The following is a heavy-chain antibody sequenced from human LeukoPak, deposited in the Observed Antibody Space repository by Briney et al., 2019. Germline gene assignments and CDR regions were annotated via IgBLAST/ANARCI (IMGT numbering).Heavy chain of an antibody. CDR2: PTGSGGST. CDR1: GFTFSNFG. Sequence: GGSLRLSCTASGFTFSNFGMSWVRQAPGKGLEWVSHPTGSGGSTYYAGSVKGRFTISRDNSKNTLYLQMNSLRAEDTAVYYCAKRNYFGAGTYSFDFWGQGTLVTVSS. J-gene: IGHJ4*02. CDR3: AKRNYFGAGTYSFDF. V-gene: IGHV3-23*01. D-gene: IGHD3-10*01.